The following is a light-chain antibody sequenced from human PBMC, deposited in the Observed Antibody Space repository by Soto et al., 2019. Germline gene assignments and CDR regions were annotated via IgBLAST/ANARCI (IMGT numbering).Light chain of an antibody. J-gene: IGKJ2*01. CDR2: ASS. CDR1: QGISNY. V-gene: IGKV1-27*01. Sequence: DIQMTQSPSALSASVGDRVTITCRASQGISNYLAWYQQKPGKAPKLLIYASSTLQSGVPSRFSGSGSGPDFTLTIRSLQPEDFPTYYCQKYNSAPVPFGQGTKLEIK. CDR3: QKYNSAPVP.